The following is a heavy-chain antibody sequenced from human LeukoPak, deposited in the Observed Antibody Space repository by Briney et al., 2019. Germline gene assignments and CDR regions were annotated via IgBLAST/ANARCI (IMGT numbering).Heavy chain of an antibody. CDR3: AKDMAIQFLEPAF. CDR1: GFTFSSYG. V-gene: IGHV3-33*06. J-gene: IGHJ4*02. D-gene: IGHD3-3*01. CDR2: IWFDGSVK. Sequence: PGGSLRLSCAASGFTFSSYGMHWVRQAPGKGLEWVAAIWFDGSVKHYSDAVKGRFTISRDNSLDTLYLQMNSLRVEDTAMYYCAKDMAIQFLEPAFWGQGTLVTVSS.